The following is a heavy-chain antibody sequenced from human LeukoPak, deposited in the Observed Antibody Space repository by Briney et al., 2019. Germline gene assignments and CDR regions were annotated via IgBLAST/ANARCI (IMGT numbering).Heavy chain of an antibody. V-gene: IGHV1-3*01. CDR2: INAGSGNT. D-gene: IGHD2-21*01. Sequence: GASVKVSCKASGYTFTSYAMHWVRQAPGQRLEWMGWINAGSGNTKYSQKFQGRVTITRDTSASTAYMELSSLRSEDTAVYYCARDPSFHIKGMDVWGQGTTVTVSS. CDR1: GYTFTSYA. J-gene: IGHJ6*02. CDR3: ARDPSFHIKGMDV.